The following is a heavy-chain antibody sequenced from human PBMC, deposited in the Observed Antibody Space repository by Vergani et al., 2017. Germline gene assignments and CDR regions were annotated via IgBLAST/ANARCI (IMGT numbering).Heavy chain of an antibody. D-gene: IGHD3-3*01. CDR2: INPNSGGT. J-gene: IGHJ3*02. V-gene: IGHV1-2*02. Sequence: QVQLVQSGAEVKKPGASVKVSCKASGYTFTGYYMHWVRQAPGQGLEWMGWINPNSGGTNYAQKFQGRVTMTRDTSISTAYMELSRLRSDDTAVYYCARVAIARPFGVVMGWGDAFDIWGQGTMVTVSS. CDR1: GYTFTGYY. CDR3: ARVAIARPFGVVMGWGDAFDI.